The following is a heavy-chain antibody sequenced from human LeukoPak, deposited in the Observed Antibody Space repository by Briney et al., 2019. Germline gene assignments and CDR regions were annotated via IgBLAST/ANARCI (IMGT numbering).Heavy chain of an antibody. CDR2: INAGNGNT. D-gene: IGHD6-19*01. V-gene: IGHV1-3*01. J-gene: IGHJ4*02. CDR1: GYTFTSYA. Sequence: GASVKVSCMASGYTFTSYAMHWVRQAPGQRLEWMGWINAGNGNTKYSQKFQGRVTITRDTSASTAYMELSSLRSEDTAVYYCARGIAVAGTAVNYFDYWGQGTLVTVSS. CDR3: ARGIAVAGTAVNYFDY.